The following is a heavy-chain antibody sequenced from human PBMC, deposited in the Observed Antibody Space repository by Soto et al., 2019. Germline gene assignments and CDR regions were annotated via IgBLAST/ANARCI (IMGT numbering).Heavy chain of an antibody. CDR1: GYRFTSSW. CDR3: ARHFWDDNNRNLDY. V-gene: IGHV5-51*01. D-gene: IGHD3-3*01. J-gene: IGHJ4*02. Sequence: GESLKISCQVSGYRFTSSWIGWVRQTPGKGLVWIGILYPGDSDTRYSPSFQGHVTISADKSVTTAYLQWSSLKASDTAMYYCARHFWDDNNRNLDYWGQGTLVTVSS. CDR2: LYPGDSDT.